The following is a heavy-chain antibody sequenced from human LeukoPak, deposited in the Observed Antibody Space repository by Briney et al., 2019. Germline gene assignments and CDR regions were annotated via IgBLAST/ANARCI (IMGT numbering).Heavy chain of an antibody. CDR2: IYPGDSDT. V-gene: IGHV5-51*01. CDR3: ARRGYSGYDWGSPLYYFDY. J-gene: IGHJ4*02. Sequence: GESLKISCKGSGYSFTSYWIGWVRQMPGKGLEWMGIIYPGDSDTRYSPSFQGQVTISADKSISTAYLQWSSLKASDTAMYYCARRGYSGYDWGSPLYYFDYWGQGTLVTVSS. D-gene: IGHD5-12*01. CDR1: GYSFTSYW.